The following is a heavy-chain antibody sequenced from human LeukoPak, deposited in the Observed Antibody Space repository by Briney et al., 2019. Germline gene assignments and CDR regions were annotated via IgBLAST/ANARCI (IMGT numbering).Heavy chain of an antibody. CDR2: IISILGIA. CDR3: ARTAAAGRDY. D-gene: IGHD6-13*01. Sequence: GASVKVSCKASGGTFSSYAISWVRQAPGQGLEWMGRIISILGIANYAQKFQGRVTITADKSTSTAYMELSSLRSEDTAVYYCARTAAAGRDYWGQGTLVTVSS. J-gene: IGHJ4*02. CDR1: GGTFSSYA. V-gene: IGHV1-69*04.